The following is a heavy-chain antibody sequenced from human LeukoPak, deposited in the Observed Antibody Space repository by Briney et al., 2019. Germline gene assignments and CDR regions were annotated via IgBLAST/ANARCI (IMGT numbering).Heavy chain of an antibody. CDR2: IIPILGIA. CDR3: ARASGYYDSSGYYYPCWFDP. D-gene: IGHD3-22*01. CDR1: GGTFSSYA. J-gene: IGHJ5*02. V-gene: IGHV1-69*04. Sequence: SVKVSCKASGGTFSSYAISWVRQAPGQGLEWMGRIIPILGIANYAQKFQGRVTITADKSTSTAYMELSSLRSEDTAVYYCARASGYYDSSGYYYPCWFDPWGQGTLVTVSS.